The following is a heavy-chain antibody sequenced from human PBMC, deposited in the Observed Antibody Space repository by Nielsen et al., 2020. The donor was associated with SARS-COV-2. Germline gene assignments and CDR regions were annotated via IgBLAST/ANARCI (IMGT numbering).Heavy chain of an antibody. CDR2: VNPNSGAT. Sequence: ASVMVSCKASGYTFTGHYMHWMRQAPGQGPEWMGRVNPNSGATNYAQKFQGRVTLTRDTSINTTYMELNRLTSDDTAVYYCARVRSSSGIWFDPWGQGTLVVVSS. V-gene: IGHV1-2*06. CDR3: ARVRSSSGIWFDP. CDR1: GYTFTGHY. J-gene: IGHJ5*02. D-gene: IGHD3-10*01.